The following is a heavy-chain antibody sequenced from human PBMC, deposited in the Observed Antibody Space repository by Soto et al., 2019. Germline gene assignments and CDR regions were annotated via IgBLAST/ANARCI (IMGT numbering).Heavy chain of an antibody. CDR2: ISSSSSYT. CDR3: ATVGYYDFSGY. D-gene: IGHD3-3*01. Sequence: GGSLRLSCAASGFTFSDYYMSWTRQAPGKGLEWVSYISSSSSYTNYADSVKGRFTISRDNAKNSLYLQMNSLRAEDTAVYYCATVGYYDFSGYWGQGTLVTVSS. J-gene: IGHJ4*02. V-gene: IGHV3-11*06. CDR1: GFTFSDYY.